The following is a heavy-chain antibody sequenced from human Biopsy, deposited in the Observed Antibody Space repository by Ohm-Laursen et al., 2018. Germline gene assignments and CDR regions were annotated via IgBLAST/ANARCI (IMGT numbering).Heavy chain of an antibody. V-gene: IGHV4-59*01. D-gene: IGHD3-3*01. CDR3: ARERQFRFLEGAFDY. J-gene: IGHJ4*02. CDR2: ISSGGRA. CDR1: GGSISDDY. Sequence: SETLSLTCTVSGGSISDDYWNWIRQPPGKGLQVIGYISSGGRAKYNPSLKSRLTISLDTSKNQLSLRLSSVTAADSAIYYCARERQFRFLEGAFDYWKQGILVNVSS.